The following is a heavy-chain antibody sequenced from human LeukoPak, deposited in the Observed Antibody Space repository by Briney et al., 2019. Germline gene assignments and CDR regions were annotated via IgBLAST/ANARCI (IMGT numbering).Heavy chain of an antibody. Sequence: GGSLRLSCAASRFTFSNYWMNWVRQAPGKGLEWVANIKQDASEKYYVDSVRGRFTVSRDNAKNSLYLQMDSLRGEDTAVYFCARGVAALMDVWGKGTTVTVSS. D-gene: IGHD6-6*01. J-gene: IGHJ6*03. V-gene: IGHV3-7*04. CDR1: RFTFSNYW. CDR3: ARGVAALMDV. CDR2: IKQDASEK.